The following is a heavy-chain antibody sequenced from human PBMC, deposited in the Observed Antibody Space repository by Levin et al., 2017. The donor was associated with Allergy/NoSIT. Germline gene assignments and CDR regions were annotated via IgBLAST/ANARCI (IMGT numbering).Heavy chain of an antibody. V-gene: IGHV3-33*07. CDR2: LWYDGSFQ. CDR1: GFNFRSYG. J-gene: IGHJ4*02. D-gene: IGHD4-23*01. CDR3: ANSLGGGNSPAGFDF. Sequence: SCTASGFNFRSYGMYWVRQSPGKGLEWVAGLWYDGSFQYYADSVKGRFTISRDNPTRTLYLQMNNLRAEDTAVYYCANSLGGGNSPAGFDFWGQGALVTVSS.